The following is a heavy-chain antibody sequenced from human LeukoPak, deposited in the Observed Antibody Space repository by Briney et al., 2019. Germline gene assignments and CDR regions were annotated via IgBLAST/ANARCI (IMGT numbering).Heavy chain of an antibody. J-gene: IGHJ3*02. CDR1: GFTFSRYW. CDR3: AREFCSGANCYPMGAFDM. Sequence: GGSLRLSCAASGFTFSRYWMSWVRQAPGKGLEWVANIEQDESEKYYVDSVKGRFTISRDNVKNSLYLQMNSLRAEDTAVYYCAREFCSGANCYPMGAFDMWGQGTMVTVSS. D-gene: IGHD2-15*01. V-gene: IGHV3-7*01. CDR2: IEQDESEK.